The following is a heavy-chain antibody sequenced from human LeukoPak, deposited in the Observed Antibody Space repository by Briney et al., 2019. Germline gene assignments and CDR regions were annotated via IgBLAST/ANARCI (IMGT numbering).Heavy chain of an antibody. V-gene: IGHV3-23*01. CDR3: AKDLVYDYYYDSSAFDY. CDR2: VSDSGAST. CDR1: GFTFSSYA. Sequence: PGGSLRLSCAASGFTFSSYAMIWVRQAPGKGLEWISVVSDSGASTYYADSVKGRFTISRDNSKNTLYLQMNSLRAEDTAVYYCAKDLVYDYYYDSSAFDYWGQGTLVTVSS. D-gene: IGHD3-22*01. J-gene: IGHJ4*02.